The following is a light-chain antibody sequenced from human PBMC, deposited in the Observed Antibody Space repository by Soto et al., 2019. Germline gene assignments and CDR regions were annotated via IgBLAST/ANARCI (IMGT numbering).Light chain of an antibody. CDR1: QSVSRNY. V-gene: IGKV3D-20*02. CDR2: GAS. CDR3: QQRSNWT. J-gene: IGKJ1*01. Sequence: EIVLTQSPGTLSLSPGERATLSCRASQSVSRNYLVWYQQKPGQAPRLLIYGASGRATGIPARFSGSGSGTDFTLTISSLEPEDFAVYYCQQRSNWTFGQGTKVDIK.